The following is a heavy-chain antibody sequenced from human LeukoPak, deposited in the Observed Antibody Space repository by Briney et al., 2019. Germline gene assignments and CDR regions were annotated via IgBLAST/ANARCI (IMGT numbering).Heavy chain of an antibody. CDR3: ARFAQYYYGSGSGFDP. D-gene: IGHD3-10*01. J-gene: IGHJ5*02. Sequence: SETLSLTCTVSGGSISSGGYYWSWIRQHPGKGLEWIGYIYYSGSTYYNPSLKSRVTISVDTSKNQFSLKLSSVTAADTAVYYCARFAQYYYGSGSGFDPWGQGTLVTVSS. CDR1: GGSISSGGYY. CDR2: IYYSGST. V-gene: IGHV4-31*03.